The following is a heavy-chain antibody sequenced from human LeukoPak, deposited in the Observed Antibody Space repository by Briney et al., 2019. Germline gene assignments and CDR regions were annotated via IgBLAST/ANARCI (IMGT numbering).Heavy chain of an antibody. J-gene: IGHJ3*02. V-gene: IGHV1-2*06. CDR3: ARNIWFGESSDAFDI. CDR1: GYSFTSHY. D-gene: IGHD3-10*01. Sequence: ASVKVSCKASGYSFTSHYMHWVRQAPGQGLEWLGLINPSGSSTLYAQKFQGRVTITRDTSISTAYMELSRLRSDDTAVYYCARNIWFGESSDAFDIWGQGTMVTVSS. CDR2: INPSGSST.